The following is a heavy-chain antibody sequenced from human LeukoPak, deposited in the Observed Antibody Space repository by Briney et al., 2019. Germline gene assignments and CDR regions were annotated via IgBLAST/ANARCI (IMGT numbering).Heavy chain of an antibody. CDR3: ARAVRTVTTETSISYYHYMDV. V-gene: IGHV4-4*02. Sequence: SGTLSLTCAVSGGSISTNNWWNWVRQSPERGLEWIGEIYQTGTTNYNPSLKSRVTISVDTSKNQFSLKLSSMTAADTAVYYCARAVRTVTTETSISYYHYMDVWGKGTTVTVSS. CDR2: IYQTGTT. J-gene: IGHJ6*03. CDR1: GGSISTNNW. D-gene: IGHD4-17*01.